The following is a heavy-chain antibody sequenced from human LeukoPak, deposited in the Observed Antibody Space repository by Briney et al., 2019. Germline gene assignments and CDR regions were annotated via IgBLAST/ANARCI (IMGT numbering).Heavy chain of an antibody. CDR2: IYYSGSP. J-gene: IGHJ3*02. D-gene: IGHD3-3*01. Sequence: SETLSLTCTVSGGSISSYYWSWIRQPPGKGLEWIGYIYYSGSPNYNPSLKSRVTISVDTSKNQFSLKLSSVTAADTAVYYCARDQPYYDFWSGPNHDAFDIWGQGTMVTVSS. V-gene: IGHV4-59*01. CDR3: ARDQPYYDFWSGPNHDAFDI. CDR1: GGSISSYY.